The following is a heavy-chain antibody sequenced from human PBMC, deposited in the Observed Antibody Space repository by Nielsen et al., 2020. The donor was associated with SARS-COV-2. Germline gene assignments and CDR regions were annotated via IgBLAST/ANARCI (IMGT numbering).Heavy chain of an antibody. D-gene: IGHD3-16*01. CDR2: ISYEGSKK. CDR3: AKRRAVFMLTFGGEGAMDV. Sequence: GGSLRLSCAASGFTFADYGMSWVRQAPGKGLEWVASISYEGSKKYYADSLTGRFTVSRDTSRNTVYLQMNSLSAEDTAVYHCAKRRAVFMLTFGGEGAMDVWGQGTTVSVSS. J-gene: IGHJ6*02. V-gene: IGHV3-30*18. CDR1: GFTFADYG.